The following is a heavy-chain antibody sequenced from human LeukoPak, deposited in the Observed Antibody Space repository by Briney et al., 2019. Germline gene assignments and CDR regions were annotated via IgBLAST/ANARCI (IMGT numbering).Heavy chain of an antibody. D-gene: IGHD6-6*01. CDR2: INSDGSST. Sequence: GRSLRLSCAASGFTFSSYWMHWVRQAPGKGLVWVSRINSDGSSTSYADSVKGRFTISRDNAKNTLYLQMNSLRAEDTAVYYCASGPYSSSQNYYYYYYMDVWGKGTTVTVSS. CDR1: GFTFSSYW. V-gene: IGHV3-74*01. CDR3: ASGPYSSSQNYYYYYYMDV. J-gene: IGHJ6*03.